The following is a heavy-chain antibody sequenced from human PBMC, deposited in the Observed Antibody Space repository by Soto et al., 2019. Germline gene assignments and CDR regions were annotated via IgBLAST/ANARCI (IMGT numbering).Heavy chain of an antibody. J-gene: IGHJ3*02. V-gene: IGHV3-30*18. CDR3: AKELGSANDAFDI. CDR1: GFTFSSYG. D-gene: IGHD3-16*01. CDR2: ISYDGSNK. Sequence: QVQLVESGGGVVQPGRSLRLSCAASGFTFSSYGMHWVRQAPGKGLEWVAVISYDGSNKYYADSVKGRFTISRDNSKNTLYLQMNSLRAEDTAVYYCAKELGSANDAFDIWGQGTMVTVSS.